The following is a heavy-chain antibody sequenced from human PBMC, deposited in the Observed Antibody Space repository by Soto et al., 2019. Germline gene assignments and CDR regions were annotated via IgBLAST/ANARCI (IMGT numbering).Heavy chain of an antibody. J-gene: IGHJ4*02. D-gene: IGHD5-12*01. Sequence: SETLSLTCTGSGGSITSYYWSWIRQSPGMGLEWIGYISYSGNTNFNPSLKSRVTISRDPSKNQFSLKVTSVTAADTAVYFCARGQSIDGYNFFDYWGQGTLVTVSS. CDR3: ARGQSIDGYNFFDY. V-gene: IGHV4-59*12. CDR1: GGSITSYY. CDR2: ISYSGNT.